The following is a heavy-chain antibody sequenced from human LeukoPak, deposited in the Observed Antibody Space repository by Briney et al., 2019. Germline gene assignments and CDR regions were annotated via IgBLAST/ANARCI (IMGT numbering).Heavy chain of an antibody. CDR3: ARDHDYYDSSGYVAH. J-gene: IGHJ4*02. Sequence: ASVKVSCKASGGTLSSYAISWVRQAPGQGLEWMGRIIPILGIANYAQKFQGRVTITADKSTSTAYMELSSLRAEDTAVYYCARDHDYYDSSGYVAHWGQGTLVTVSS. D-gene: IGHD3-22*01. CDR1: GGTLSSYA. V-gene: IGHV1-69*04. CDR2: IIPILGIA.